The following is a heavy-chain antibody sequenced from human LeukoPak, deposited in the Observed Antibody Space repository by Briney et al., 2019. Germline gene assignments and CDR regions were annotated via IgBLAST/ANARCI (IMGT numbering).Heavy chain of an antibody. J-gene: IGHJ1*01. D-gene: IGHD6-13*01. CDR1: GFTFSSYA. CDR3: ARSSSSWYMGYFQH. CDR2: ISYDGSNK. Sequence: GGSLRLSCAASGFTFSSYAMHWVRQAPGKGLEWVAVISYDGSNKYYADSVKGRFTISRDNSKNTLYLRMNSLRAEDTAVYYCARSSSSWYMGYFQHWGQGTLVTVSS. V-gene: IGHV3-30*04.